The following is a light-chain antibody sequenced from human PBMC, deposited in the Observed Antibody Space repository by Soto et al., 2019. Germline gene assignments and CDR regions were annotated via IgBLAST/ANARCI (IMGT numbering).Light chain of an antibody. J-gene: IGKJ1*01. Sequence: IVMTQSPATLSVSPGESATLFCRASQSIRTNLAWYQQSPGQAPRLLIYGASSRATGVPRRFSGSGSGTEFTLTISSLQSEDFAVYFCQQYDNWPPWTFGQGTKV. CDR1: QSIRTN. V-gene: IGKV3-15*01. CDR2: GAS. CDR3: QQYDNWPPWT.